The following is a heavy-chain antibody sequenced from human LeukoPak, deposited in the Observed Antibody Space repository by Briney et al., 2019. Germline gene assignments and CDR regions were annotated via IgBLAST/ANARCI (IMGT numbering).Heavy chain of an antibody. CDR3: ARQFTVTNPDDAFDI. CDR1: GYSFTIYW. Sequence: GESLKISCKGSGYSFTIYWIGWVRQMPGKGLEWMGIIYPGDSDTRYSPSFQGQVTISADKSISTAYLQWSSLKASDTAMYYCARQFTVTNPDDAFDIWGQGTMVTVSS. V-gene: IGHV5-51*01. D-gene: IGHD4-17*01. J-gene: IGHJ3*02. CDR2: IYPGDSDT.